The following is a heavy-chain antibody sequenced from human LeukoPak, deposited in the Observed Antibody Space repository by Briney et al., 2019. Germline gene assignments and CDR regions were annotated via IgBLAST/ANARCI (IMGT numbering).Heavy chain of an antibody. D-gene: IGHD2-2*01. Sequence: SEALSLTCTVSGGSISSYYWSWIRQPAGKGLEGIGRIYTSGSTNYNPSLKSRVNMSVDTSKNQFSLKLSSVTAADTAVYYCARSRVTAANAYYMDVWGKGTTVTISS. CDR2: IYTSGST. V-gene: IGHV4-4*07. J-gene: IGHJ6*03. CDR1: GGSISSYY. CDR3: ARSRVTAANAYYMDV.